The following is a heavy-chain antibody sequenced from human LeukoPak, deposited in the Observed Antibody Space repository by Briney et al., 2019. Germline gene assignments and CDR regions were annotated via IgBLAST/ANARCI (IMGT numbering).Heavy chain of an antibody. CDR3: AKSSGASTYYFDY. D-gene: IGHD2-15*01. V-gene: IGHV3-23*01. CDR2: MSADGGGT. J-gene: IGHJ4*02. Sequence: PGGSLRLSCAASGFIFSSYAVSWVRQAPGKGLEWVSAMSADGGGTYIADSLKGRCTISRDNSKSTLSLQMNSLRDEDTAIYYCAKSSGASTYYFDYWGQGILVAVS. CDR1: GFIFSSYA.